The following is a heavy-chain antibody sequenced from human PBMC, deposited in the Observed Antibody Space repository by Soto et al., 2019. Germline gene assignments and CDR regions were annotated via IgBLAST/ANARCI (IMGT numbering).Heavy chain of an antibody. J-gene: IGHJ4*02. D-gene: IGHD3-3*01. CDR1: GGTFSSYA. CDR3: AKSPDFWSGSLDY. CDR2: IIPIFGTA. Sequence: SVKVSCKASGGTFSSYAISWVRQAPGQGLEWMGGIIPIFGTANYAQKFQGRVTITADESTSTAYMELSSLRSEDTAVYYCAKSPDFWSGSLDYWGQGTLVTVSS. V-gene: IGHV1-69*13.